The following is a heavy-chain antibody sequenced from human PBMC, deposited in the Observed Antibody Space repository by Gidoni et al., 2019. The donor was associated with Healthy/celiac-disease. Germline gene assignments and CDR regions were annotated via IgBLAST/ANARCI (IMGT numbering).Heavy chain of an antibody. CDR2: IYHSGST. V-gene: IGHV4-30-2*01. D-gene: IGHD3-3*01. J-gene: IGHJ5*02. CDR1: GGSISSGGYS. CDR3: ARAFDDFWSGYLNWFDP. Sequence: QLHLQESGSGLVKPSQTLSLTCAVSGGSISSGGYSWSWIRQPPGKGLEWIGYIYHSGSTYYNPSLKSRVTISVDRSKNQFSLKLSSVTAADTAVYYCARAFDDFWSGYLNWFDPWGQGTLVTVSS.